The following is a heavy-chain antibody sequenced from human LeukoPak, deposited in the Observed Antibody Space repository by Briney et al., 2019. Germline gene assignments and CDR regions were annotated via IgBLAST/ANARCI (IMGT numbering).Heavy chain of an antibody. Sequence: SVKVSCKASGGTFSSYTIGWVRQAPGQGLEWMGRIIPILGIANYAQKFQGRVTITADKSTSTAYMALSSLRSEDTAVYYCARDMGGDSTRFAFDIWGQGTMVTVSS. V-gene: IGHV1-69*04. CDR1: GGTFSSYT. D-gene: IGHD4-17*01. CDR2: IIPILGIA. J-gene: IGHJ3*02. CDR3: ARDMGGDSTRFAFDI.